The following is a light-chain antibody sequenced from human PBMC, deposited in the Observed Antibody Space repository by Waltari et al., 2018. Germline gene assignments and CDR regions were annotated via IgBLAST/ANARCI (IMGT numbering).Light chain of an antibody. Sequence: QSVLTQPPSASGTPGQRVTIPCSGSSSNLGSNYVYWYQQLPGTAPKLLIYRNNQRPSGVPDRVAGSKSGTSASLAISGLRSEDEADYYCAAWDDSLSGLVFGGGTKLTVL. CDR1: SSNLGSNY. CDR3: AAWDDSLSGLV. V-gene: IGLV1-47*01. CDR2: RNN. J-gene: IGLJ2*01.